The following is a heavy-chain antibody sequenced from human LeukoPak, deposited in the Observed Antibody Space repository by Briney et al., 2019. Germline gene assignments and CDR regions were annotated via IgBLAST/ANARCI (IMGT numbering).Heavy chain of an antibody. CDR2: INHSGST. CDR3: ARGRYYDFWSGYYAAGGYFDY. J-gene: IGHJ4*02. D-gene: IGHD3-3*01. CDR1: GGSFSGYY. Sequence: SETLSLTCAVYGGSFSGYYWSWIRQPPGRGLEWIGEINHSGSTNYNPSLKSRVTISVDTSKNQFSLKLSSVTAADTAVYYCARGRYYDFWSGYYAAGGYFDYWGQGTLVTVSS. V-gene: IGHV4-34*01.